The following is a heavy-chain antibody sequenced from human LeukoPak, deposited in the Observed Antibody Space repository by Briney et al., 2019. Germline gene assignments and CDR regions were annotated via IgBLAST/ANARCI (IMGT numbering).Heavy chain of an antibody. CDR3: ARDKARGGGLLSAPLGAFDI. D-gene: IGHD3-16*01. Sequence: SQTLSLTCTVSGGSVRRGNYYWTWIRQPAGSGLEWIGRIYTSGTTDYNPSLRTRVTISVDASRNQFSLNLSSVTAADTAVYYCARDKARGGGLLSAPLGAFDIWGQGTMVIVSS. J-gene: IGHJ3*02. CDR2: IYTSGTT. CDR1: GGSVRRGNYY. V-gene: IGHV4-61*02.